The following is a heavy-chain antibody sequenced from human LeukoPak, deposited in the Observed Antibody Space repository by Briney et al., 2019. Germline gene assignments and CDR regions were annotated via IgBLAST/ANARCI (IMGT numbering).Heavy chain of an antibody. D-gene: IGHD1-1*01. J-gene: IGHJ4*02. CDR2: ISGSGGST. CDR3: AKDPTGSELTRFDY. V-gene: IGHV3-23*01. Sequence: PGGSLRLSCAASGFTFSSYAMSWVRQAPGKGLEWVSAISGSGGSTYYADSVKGRFTISRDNSRNTLYLQMNSLRAEDTAVYYCAKDPTGSELTRFDYWGQGTLVTVSS. CDR1: GFTFSSYA.